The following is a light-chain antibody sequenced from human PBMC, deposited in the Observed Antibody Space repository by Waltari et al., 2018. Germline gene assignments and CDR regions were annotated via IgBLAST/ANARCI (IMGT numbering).Light chain of an antibody. V-gene: IGLV3-25*03. J-gene: IGLJ1*01. CDR1: ALPTEH. CDR3: QSADSSGTYYV. CDR2: KDE. Sequence: SYELTQSPSQSVSPGQTATITCSGDALPTEHVYRYQQKPGQAPVLIIYKDEERPPGIPERFSGSSSGTTATLTISGVQAEDEADYYCQSADSSGTYYVFAAGTKVTVL.